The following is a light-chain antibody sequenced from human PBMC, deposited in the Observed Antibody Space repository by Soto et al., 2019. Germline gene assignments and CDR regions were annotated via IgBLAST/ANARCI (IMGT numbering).Light chain of an antibody. J-gene: IGKJ4*01. V-gene: IGKV1-17*03. CDR3: LQYNSYPVT. CDR1: QGISSN. Sequence: DLQMTQSPSAMSASVGDRVTITCRASQGISSNLAWLQQKPGTVPKPLIYAASSLQSGVPSRFSGSGSGTEFTLTISSLQPEDFATYYCLQYNSYPVTFGGGTKVEIK. CDR2: AAS.